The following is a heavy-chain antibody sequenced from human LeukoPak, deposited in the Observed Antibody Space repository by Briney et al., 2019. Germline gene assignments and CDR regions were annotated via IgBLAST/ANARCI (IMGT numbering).Heavy chain of an antibody. J-gene: IGHJ3*02. CDR2: IYYSGST. V-gene: IGHV4-39*01. CDR3: ASPDLTGDAFDI. Sequence: SETLSLTCTVSGGSISSSSYYWGWIRQPPGQELESIVSIYYSGSTYYNPSFKSRVTISVDKSKNQFSLKLSSVTAEDTAVYYCASPDLTGDAFDIWGQGTMVTVSS. CDR1: GGSISSSSYY. D-gene: IGHD7-27*01.